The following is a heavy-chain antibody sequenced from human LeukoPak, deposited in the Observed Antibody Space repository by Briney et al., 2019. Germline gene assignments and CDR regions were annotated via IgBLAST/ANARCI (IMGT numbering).Heavy chain of an antibody. CDR1: GFTVSSNY. J-gene: IGHJ5*02. Sequence: GGSLRLSCAASGFTVSSNYMSWVRQAPGKGLEWVSVIYSGGSTYYADSVKGRFTISRDNSKNTLYPQMNSLRAEDTAVYYCARGFYDSSGHNWFDPWGQGTLVTVSS. D-gene: IGHD3-22*01. CDR3: ARGFYDSSGHNWFDP. CDR2: IYSGGST. V-gene: IGHV3-66*01.